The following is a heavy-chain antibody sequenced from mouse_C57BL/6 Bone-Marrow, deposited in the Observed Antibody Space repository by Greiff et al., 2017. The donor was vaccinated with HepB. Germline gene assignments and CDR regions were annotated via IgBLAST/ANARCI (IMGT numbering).Heavy chain of an antibody. Sequence: EESGPGLVKPSQSLSLTCSVTGYSITSGYYWNWIRQFPGNKLEWMGYISYDGSNNYNPSLKNRISITRDTSKNQFFLKLNSVTTEDTATYYCARVGYYPYAMDYWGQGTSVTVSS. CDR2: ISYDGSN. CDR3: ARVGYYPYAMDY. CDR1: GYSITSGYY. V-gene: IGHV3-6*01. J-gene: IGHJ4*01. D-gene: IGHD2-3*01.